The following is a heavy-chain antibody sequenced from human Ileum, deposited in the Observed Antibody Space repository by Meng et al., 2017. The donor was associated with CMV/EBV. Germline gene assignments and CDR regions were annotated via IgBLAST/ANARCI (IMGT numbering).Heavy chain of an antibody. Sequence: SGGSISSGCFYWSWIRRHPGKVLQWIGYIYHSGATYYNPSLKSRLSFSIDTSNDQFSLKLTSVTAADTAVYYCARESATGYNYWSVDYWGRGTLVTVSS. CDR2: IYHSGAT. D-gene: IGHD3-22*01. CDR1: GGSISSGCFY. V-gene: IGHV4-31*02. CDR3: ARESATGYNYWSVDY. J-gene: IGHJ4*02.